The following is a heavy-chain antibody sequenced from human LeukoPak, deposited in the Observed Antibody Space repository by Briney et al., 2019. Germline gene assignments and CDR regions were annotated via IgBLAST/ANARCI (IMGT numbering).Heavy chain of an antibody. CDR3: ASDDCSTSCFDYFDY. Sequence: SVTVSCKASGGTFSSYAISWVRQAPGQGLEWMGGIIPIFGTANYAQKFQGRVTITADESTSTAYMELSSLRSEDTAVYYCASDDCSTSCFDYFDYWGQGTLVTVSS. V-gene: IGHV1-69*13. CDR1: GGTFSSYA. D-gene: IGHD2-2*01. J-gene: IGHJ4*02. CDR2: IIPIFGTA.